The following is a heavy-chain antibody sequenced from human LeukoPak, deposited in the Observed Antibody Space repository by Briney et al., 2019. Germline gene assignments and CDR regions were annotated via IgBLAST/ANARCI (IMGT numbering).Heavy chain of an antibody. V-gene: IGHV3-48*04. CDR2: MSSSGSSI. J-gene: IGHJ4*02. D-gene: IGHD6-19*01. CDR1: GFTFSSYW. CDR3: ARSPTGSGWYYFDY. Sequence: PGGSLRLSCAASGFTFSSYWMSWVRQAPGKGLEWVSYMSSSGSSIYYADSVKGRFTISRDNAKNSLYLQMSSLRAEDTAVYYCARSPTGSGWYYFDYWGQGTLVTVSS.